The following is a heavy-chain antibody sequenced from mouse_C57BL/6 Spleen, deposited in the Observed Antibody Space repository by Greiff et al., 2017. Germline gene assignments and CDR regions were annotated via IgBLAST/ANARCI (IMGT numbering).Heavy chain of an antibody. J-gene: IGHJ2*01. V-gene: IGHV1-7*01. CDR3: ARSYFDY. CDR2: INPSSGYT. CDR1: GYTFTSSW. Sequence: VKVVESGAELAKPGASVKLSCKASGYTFTSSWMPGVKQRPGQVLEGIGYINPSSGYTKYNQKFKDKATLTADKSSSTAYMQLSSLTYEDSAVYYCARSYFDYWGQGTTLTVSS.